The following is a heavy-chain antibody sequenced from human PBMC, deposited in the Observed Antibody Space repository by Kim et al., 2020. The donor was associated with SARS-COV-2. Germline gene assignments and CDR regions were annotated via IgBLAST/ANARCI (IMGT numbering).Heavy chain of an antibody. CDR3: ARGSVNAAAGPPRLDY. Sequence: SETLSLICAVSGGSISSSNWWSWVRQPPGKGLEWIGEIYHSGSTNYNPSLKSRVTISVDKSKNQFSLKLSSVTAADTAVYYCARGSVNAAAGPPRLDYWGQGTLVTVSS. CDR2: IYHSGST. J-gene: IGHJ4*02. CDR1: GGSISSSNW. V-gene: IGHV4-4*02. D-gene: IGHD6-13*01.